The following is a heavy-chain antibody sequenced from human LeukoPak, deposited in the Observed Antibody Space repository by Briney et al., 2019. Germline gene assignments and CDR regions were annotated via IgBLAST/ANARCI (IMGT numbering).Heavy chain of an antibody. V-gene: IGHV4-34*01. CDR1: GGSFSGYY. CDR2: INHSGST. J-gene: IGHJ3*02. CDR3: ARGTYSYDFWSGYYQRAFDI. D-gene: IGHD3-3*01. Sequence: PSETLSLTCAVYGGSFSGYYWSWIRQPPGKGLEWIGEINHSGSTNYNPSLKSRVTISVDTSKNQFSLKLSSVTAADTAVYYCARGTYSYDFWSGYYQRAFDIWGQGTMVTVSS.